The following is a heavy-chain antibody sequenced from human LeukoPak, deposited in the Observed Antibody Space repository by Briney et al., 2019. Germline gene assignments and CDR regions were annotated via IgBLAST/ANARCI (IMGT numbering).Heavy chain of an antibody. CDR1: GGSLSSGSYY. CDR3: ARDRSRWTNYYYYYMDV. D-gene: IGHD6-13*01. CDR2: IYPSGTT. Sequence: PSQTLSLTCTVSGGSLSSGSYYWSWIRQPAGKGLEWIGRIYPSGTTNNNPSLNSRATISVDTSKNQFSLKLSSVTAADTAVYYCARDRSRWTNYYYYYMDVWGKGTTVTVSS. V-gene: IGHV4-61*02. J-gene: IGHJ6*03.